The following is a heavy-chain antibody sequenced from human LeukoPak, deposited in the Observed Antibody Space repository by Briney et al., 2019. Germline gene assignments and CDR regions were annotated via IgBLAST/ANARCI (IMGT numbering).Heavy chain of an antibody. Sequence: GGSLRLSCAASGFTFNNYGMSWVRQAPGKGLEWMGIIYPGDSDTRYSPSFQGQVTISADKSISTAYLQWSSLKASDTAMYYCASLTGLWGQGTLVTVSS. J-gene: IGHJ4*02. D-gene: IGHD4/OR15-4a*01. V-gene: IGHV5-51*01. CDR2: IYPGDSDT. CDR3: ASLTGL. CDR1: GFTFNNYG.